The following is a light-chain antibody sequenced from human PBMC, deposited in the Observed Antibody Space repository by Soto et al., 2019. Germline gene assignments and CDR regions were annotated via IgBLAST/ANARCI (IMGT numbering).Light chain of an antibody. CDR2: DAS. CDR1: QSVTNY. CDR3: QQYGSSPLLT. Sequence: EIVLTQSPATLSWSPWERATLSCRASQSVTNYLAWYQQKPGQAPRLLLYDASTRATGIPARFSGSGSGTDFTLTISRLEPEDFAVYYCQQYGSSPLLTFGGGTKVDIK. J-gene: IGKJ4*01. V-gene: IGKV3-20*01.